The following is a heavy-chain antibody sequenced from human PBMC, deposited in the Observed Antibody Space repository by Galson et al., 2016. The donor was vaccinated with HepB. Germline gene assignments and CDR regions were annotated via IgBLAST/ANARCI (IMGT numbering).Heavy chain of an antibody. Sequence: SETLSLTCTVSGASKTDYYWSWIRQPPGETLEWIGYIHHPGIADYNPSFRSRVTMSVDTSDNNFSLTMKSVTAADTAVYYCARVDSTGYYYGTLDIWGQGTVVTVSS. V-gene: IGHV4-59*01. D-gene: IGHD5-12*01. CDR2: IHHPGIA. CDR3: ARVDSTGYYYGTLDI. CDR1: GASKTDYY. J-gene: IGHJ3*02.